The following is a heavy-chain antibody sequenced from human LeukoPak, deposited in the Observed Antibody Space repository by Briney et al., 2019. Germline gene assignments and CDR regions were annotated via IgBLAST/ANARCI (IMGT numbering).Heavy chain of an antibody. V-gene: IGHV4-4*07. Sequence: SETLSLACTVSDGSISSYYWSWIRQPAGKGLEWIGRIYPSGSTNYNPSLKSRVTMSVDTSKNQFSLKLSSVTAADTAVYYCARTSSNSWSYGMDVWGQGTTVTVSS. CDR1: DGSISSYY. D-gene: IGHD6-13*01. CDR2: IYPSGST. CDR3: ARTSSNSWSYGMDV. J-gene: IGHJ6*02.